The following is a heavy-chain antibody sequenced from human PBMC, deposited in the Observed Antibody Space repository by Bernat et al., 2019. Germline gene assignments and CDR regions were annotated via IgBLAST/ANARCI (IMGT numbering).Heavy chain of an antibody. D-gene: IGHD3-22*01. CDR1: GGSFSGYY. Sequence: QVQLQQWGAGLLKPSETLSLTCAVYGGSFSGYYWSWIRQPPGKGLEWIGEINHSGSTNYNPSLKSRVTISVDTSKNQFSLKLSSVTAADTAVYYCERAPLITTSRPVDYWGQGTLVTVSS. V-gene: IGHV4-34*01. J-gene: IGHJ4*02. CDR2: INHSGST. CDR3: ERAPLITTSRPVDY.